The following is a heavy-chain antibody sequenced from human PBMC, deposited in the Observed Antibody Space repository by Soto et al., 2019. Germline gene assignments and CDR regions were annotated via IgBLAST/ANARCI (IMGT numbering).Heavy chain of an antibody. CDR1: VFPFITYW. Sequence: GGPLRLSCASSVFPFITYWMNGVRQAPGKGLEWVANIKQDGSEKYYVDSVKGRFAISRDNAKDSLFLQMNNLRAEDTAVYYCVRDWSTFWGMDVWGQGTTVTGSS. CDR3: VRDWSTFWGMDV. J-gene: IGHJ6*02. CDR2: IKQDGSEK. V-gene: IGHV3-7*01.